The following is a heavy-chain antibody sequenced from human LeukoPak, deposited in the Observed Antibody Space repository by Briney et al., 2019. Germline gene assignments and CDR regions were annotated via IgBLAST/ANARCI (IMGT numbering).Heavy chain of an antibody. V-gene: IGHV3-21*01. Sequence: GGSLRLSCAASGFTFSSYTMNWVRQAPGKGLEWVSSISSSSGYIYYADSVKGRFTISRDNAKNSLYLQLNSLRAEDTAVYYCVNDCSSSSCYDYWGQGTLVTISS. CDR1: GFTFSSYT. CDR2: ISSSSGYI. J-gene: IGHJ4*02. D-gene: IGHD2-2*01. CDR3: VNDCSSSSCYDY.